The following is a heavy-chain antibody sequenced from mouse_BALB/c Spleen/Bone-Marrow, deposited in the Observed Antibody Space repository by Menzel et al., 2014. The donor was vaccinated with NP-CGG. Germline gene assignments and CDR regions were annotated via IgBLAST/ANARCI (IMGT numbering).Heavy chain of an antibody. CDR3: ASPYGYEDYSAMDY. J-gene: IGHJ4*01. Sequence: QVQLQQPGAGLAKPGASVKMSCKASGYTFTSYWMHWVKQRPGQVLEWIGYINPSTGYTEYNPKFKDKATLTADKSSSTAYIQLSSLTSEDSAVYYCASPYGYEDYSAMDYWGQGTSVTVSS. D-gene: IGHD1-2*01. V-gene: IGHV1-7*01. CDR2: INPSTGYT. CDR1: GYTFTSYW.